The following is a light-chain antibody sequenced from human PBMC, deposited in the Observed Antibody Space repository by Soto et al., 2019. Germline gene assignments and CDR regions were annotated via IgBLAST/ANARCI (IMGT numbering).Light chain of an antibody. CDR1: SSDVGGYNY. V-gene: IGLV2-11*01. CDR2: DVS. J-gene: IGLJ2*01. CDR3: CSYAGNTLVV. Sequence: QSVLTQPRSVSGSPGQSGTISCTGTSSDVGGYNYVSWYQQNPGKAPKLMIYDVSKRPSGVSDRFSGSKSANTASLIISGLQAEDEADYYCCSYAGNTLVVFGGGTKLTVL.